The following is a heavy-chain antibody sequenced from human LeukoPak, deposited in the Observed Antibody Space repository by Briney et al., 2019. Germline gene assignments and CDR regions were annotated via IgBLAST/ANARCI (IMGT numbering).Heavy chain of an antibody. CDR2: IHYSGST. CDR1: GGSISSSSYC. Sequence: PSETLSLTCTVSGGSISSSSYCWGWIRQPPGKGLELIGSIHYSGSTYYNPSHTTRVIISPHSSQGQFSVQQSTVTAPCPALLFCARQSLIRRSFGVVIMAQAADYWGQGTLVTVFS. V-gene: IGHV4-39*01. CDR3: ARQSLIRRSFGVVIMAQAADY. J-gene: IGHJ4*02. D-gene: IGHD3-3*01.